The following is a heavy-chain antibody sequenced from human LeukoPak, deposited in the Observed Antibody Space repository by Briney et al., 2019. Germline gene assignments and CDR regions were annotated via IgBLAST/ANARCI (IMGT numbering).Heavy chain of an antibody. J-gene: IGHJ4*02. CDR1: GYSISSGYY. D-gene: IGHD4-17*01. V-gene: IGHV4-38-2*02. Sequence: SETLSLTCTVSGYSISSGYYWGWIRQPPGKGLEWIGSIYHSGSTYYNPSLNSRVTISVDTSKNQFSLKLSSVTAADTAVYYCARDLTFYGDYATFDYWGQGTLVTVSS. CDR3: ARDLTFYGDYATFDY. CDR2: IYHSGST.